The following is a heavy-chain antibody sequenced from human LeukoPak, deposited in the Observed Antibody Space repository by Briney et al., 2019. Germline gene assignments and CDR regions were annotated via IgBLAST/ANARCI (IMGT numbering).Heavy chain of an antibody. CDR1: GFTFSNYA. D-gene: IGHD1-1*01. Sequence: HPGGSLRLSCTASGFTFSNYAMSWVRQAPGKGLEWVSDQSDTGAYTNYVGSAKGRFTISRDNSKNTLWLQMNSLRAEDTAVYYCARKWNGGFDIWSQGTMVTVSS. J-gene: IGHJ3*02. V-gene: IGHV3-23*01. CDR3: ARKWNGGFDI. CDR2: QSDTGAYT.